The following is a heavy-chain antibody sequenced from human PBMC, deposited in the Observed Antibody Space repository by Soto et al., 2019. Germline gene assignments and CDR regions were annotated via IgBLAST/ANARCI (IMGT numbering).Heavy chain of an antibody. J-gene: IGHJ4*02. CDR2: IKGEADGGTT. Sequence: PRGVLRLSCAASGFTFSNAWMSWVRQAPGKGLEWVGRIKGEADGGTTDYAAPVKGRITISRDHSKDTLYLQMNSLKTEDTAVYYCTTGLSNGYYNFDYWGQGTPVTVSS. CDR3: TTGLSNGYYNFDY. D-gene: IGHD3-22*01. CDR1: GFTFSNAW. V-gene: IGHV3-15*01.